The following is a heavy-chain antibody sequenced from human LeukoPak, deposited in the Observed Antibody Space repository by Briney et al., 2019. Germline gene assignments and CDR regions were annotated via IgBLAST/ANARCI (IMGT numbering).Heavy chain of an antibody. Sequence: SETLSLTCTVSGCSISSDYWSGIRRPPREGREGRGCIYYSGSTNYNPSLKSRVTIPVDASKQQFSLQLSSVTAADTAVYHCAREEWKLGAEGYYYYMDVWGKGTTVTVSS. CDR3: AREEWKLGAEGYYYYMDV. CDR1: GCSISSDY. D-gene: IGHD1-26*01. CDR2: IYYSGST. J-gene: IGHJ6*03. V-gene: IGHV4-59*12.